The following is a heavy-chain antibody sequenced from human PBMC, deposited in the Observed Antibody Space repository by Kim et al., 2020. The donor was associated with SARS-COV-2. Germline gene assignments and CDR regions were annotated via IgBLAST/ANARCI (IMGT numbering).Heavy chain of an antibody. V-gene: IGHV3-30*04. J-gene: IGHJ4*02. Sequence: GGSLRLSCAASAFTFSSYAMHWVRQAPGKGLEWVAVISYDGSNKYYADSVKGRFTISRDNSKNTLYLQMNSLRAEDTAVYYCARDLRYYDSSGYYHYWGQGTLVTVSS. CDR2: ISYDGSNK. CDR1: AFTFSSYA. CDR3: ARDLRYYDSSGYYHY. D-gene: IGHD3-22*01.